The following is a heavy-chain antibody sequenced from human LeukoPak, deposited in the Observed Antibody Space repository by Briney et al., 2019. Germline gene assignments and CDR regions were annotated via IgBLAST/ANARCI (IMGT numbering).Heavy chain of an antibody. V-gene: IGHV6-1*01. CDR2: TYYRSKWYN. Sequence: SQTLSLTCAISGDSVSSNSAAWNWIRQSPSRGLEWLGRTYYRSKWYNDYAVSVKSRITINPDTSKNQFSPQLNSVTPEDTAVYYCTRGRDGYNYAYYYGMDVWGQGTTVTVSS. CDR1: GDSVSSNSAA. D-gene: IGHD5-24*01. CDR3: TRGRDGYNYAYYYGMDV. J-gene: IGHJ6*02.